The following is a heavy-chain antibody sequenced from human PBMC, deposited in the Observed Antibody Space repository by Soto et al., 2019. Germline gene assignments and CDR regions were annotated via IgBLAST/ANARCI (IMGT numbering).Heavy chain of an antibody. CDR3: ARSPPSDYHILTGSGANY. V-gene: IGHV4-34*01. CDR1: GGSFSGYY. D-gene: IGHD3-9*01. Sequence: SETLSLTCAVYGGSFSGYYWSWIRQPPGKGLEWIGEINHSGSTNYNPSLKSRVTISVDTSKNQFSLKLSSVTAADTAVYYCARSPPSDYHILTGSGANYWGQGTLVTVS. J-gene: IGHJ4*02. CDR2: INHSGST.